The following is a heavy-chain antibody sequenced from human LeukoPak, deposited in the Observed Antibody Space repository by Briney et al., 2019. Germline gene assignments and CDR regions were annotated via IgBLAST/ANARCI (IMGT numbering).Heavy chain of an antibody. V-gene: IGHV1-2*02. J-gene: IGHJ3*02. CDR1: GYTFTGYY. Sequence: GASVKVSCKASGYTFTGYYMHWVRQAPGQGLEWMGWINPNSGGTNYAQKFQGRVTMTRDTSISTAYMELSRLRSDDTAVYYCARYPVIMESDYGNAFDIWGQGTMVTVSS. CDR2: INPNSGGT. CDR3: ARYPVIMESDYGNAFDI. D-gene: IGHD4-11*01.